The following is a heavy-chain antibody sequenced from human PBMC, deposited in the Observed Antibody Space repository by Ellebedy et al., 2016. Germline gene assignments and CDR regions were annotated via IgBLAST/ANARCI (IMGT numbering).Heavy chain of an antibody. CDR3: ARDLVVSTGYCFDY. Sequence: GESLKISCAASGFTFSSYWMHWVRQAPGKGLVWVSRINSDGSSTSYADSVKGRFTISRDNAKNTLYLQMNSLRAEDTAVYYCARDLVVSTGYCFDYWGQGTLVTVSS. CDR1: GFTFSSYW. D-gene: IGHD3-22*01. V-gene: IGHV3-74*01. CDR2: INSDGSST. J-gene: IGHJ4*02.